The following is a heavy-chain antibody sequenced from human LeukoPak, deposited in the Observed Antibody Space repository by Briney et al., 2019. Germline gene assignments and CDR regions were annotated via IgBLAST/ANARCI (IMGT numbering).Heavy chain of an antibody. CDR2: ISSSGSTI. Sequence: PGGSLRLSCAASGFTFSSYEMNWVRQAPGKGLEWISYISSSGSTIYQADSVKGRFTISRDNAKNLLYLQMHSLRAEDTAVYYCATERSYYESPEGSVGAFDIWGPGTMVTVSS. J-gene: IGHJ3*02. CDR1: GFTFSSYE. D-gene: IGHD1-26*01. CDR3: ATERSYYESPEGSVGAFDI. V-gene: IGHV3-48*03.